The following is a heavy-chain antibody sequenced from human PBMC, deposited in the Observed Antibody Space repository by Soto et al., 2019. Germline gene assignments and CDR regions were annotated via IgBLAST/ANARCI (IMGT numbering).Heavy chain of an antibody. CDR1: GGSISGDYYH. Sequence: QVQLQQSGPGLVKPSQTLSLTCTVSGGSISGDYYHWTWIRQSPGKGLEWIGYIHFSGSVLYNPSVKSRPTISVDTSKNQFSLHRRSVTAADTAVYFCAREDDGGDRDYYGLDVWGQGTTVTVSS. D-gene: IGHD2-21*02. CDR3: AREDDGGDRDYYGLDV. J-gene: IGHJ6*02. CDR2: IHFSGSV. V-gene: IGHV4-30-4*08.